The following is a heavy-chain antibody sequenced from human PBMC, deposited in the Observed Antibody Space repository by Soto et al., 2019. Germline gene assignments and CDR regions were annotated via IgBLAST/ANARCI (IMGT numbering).Heavy chain of an antibody. Sequence: ASVKVSCKASGYTFTVCYIHWVRQVPGQGFEWMGWINPNRGGTNHAQKFQDWVTITRDTSINTAYMELSRLKSDDTAVYYCARGGYGYPNYYFNGLDVWGQGTTVTVSS. J-gene: IGHJ6*02. V-gene: IGHV1-2*04. CDR1: GYTFTVCY. CDR3: ARGGYGYPNYYFNGLDV. D-gene: IGHD5-18*01. CDR2: INPNRGGT.